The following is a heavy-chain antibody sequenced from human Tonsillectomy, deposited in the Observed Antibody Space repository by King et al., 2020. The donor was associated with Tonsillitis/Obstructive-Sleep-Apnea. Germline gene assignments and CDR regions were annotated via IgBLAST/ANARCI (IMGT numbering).Heavy chain of an antibody. D-gene: IGHD3-3*01. CDR2: VDHSGST. Sequence: VQLQQWGAGLLKPSETLSLTCAVYGGSFSGYYCSWIRHPPGKGLEWIGEVDHSGSTNYNPSLKSRVTMSVDTSKNQFSLRLSSVTAADTAVYYCGRGGTYYDFWSSDSWGQGTLVTVSS. CDR3: GRGGTYYDFWSSDS. V-gene: IGHV4-34*01. CDR1: GGSFSGYY. J-gene: IGHJ4*02.